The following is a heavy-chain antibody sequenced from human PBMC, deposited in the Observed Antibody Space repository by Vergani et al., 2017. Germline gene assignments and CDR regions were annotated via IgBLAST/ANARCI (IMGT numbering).Heavy chain of an antibody. V-gene: IGHV3-49*04. J-gene: IGHJ6*02. Sequence: EVQLVESGGGLVQPGRSLRLSCTASGFTFGDYAMSWVRQAPGKGLEWVGFIRSKAYGGTTEYAASVKGRFTISRDDSKSIAYLQMNSLKTEDTAVYYCATVRYSDVYYGMDVWGQGTTVTVSS. CDR2: IRSKAYGGTT. CDR1: GFTFGDYA. CDR3: ATVRYSDVYYGMDV. D-gene: IGHD4-11*01.